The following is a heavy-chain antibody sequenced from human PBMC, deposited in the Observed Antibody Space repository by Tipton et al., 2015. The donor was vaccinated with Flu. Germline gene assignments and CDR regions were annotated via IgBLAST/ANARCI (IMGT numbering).Heavy chain of an antibody. CDR3: ARTGYSSSWLYFQH. CDR1: GGSFSGYY. D-gene: IGHD6-13*01. CDR2: INHSGST. Sequence: LRLSCAVYGGSFSGYYWSWIRQPPGKGLEWIGEINHSGSTNYNPSLKSRVTIPVDTSKNQFSLKLSSVTAADTAVYYCARTGYSSSWLYFQHWGQGTLVTVSS. J-gene: IGHJ1*01. V-gene: IGHV4-34*01.